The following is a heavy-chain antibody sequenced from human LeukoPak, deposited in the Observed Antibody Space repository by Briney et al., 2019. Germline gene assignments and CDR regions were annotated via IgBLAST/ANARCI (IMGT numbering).Heavy chain of an antibody. CDR1: GFSFDDYT. Sequence: QPGGSLRLSCAASGFSFDDYTMHWVRQAPGKGLEWVSLITWDGVNTYYTDSVKGRFTISRDNSKNSLYLQMTSLRTEDTALYYCATISSVGEDHDYWGQGTLVTVSS. V-gene: IGHV3-43*01. CDR3: ATISSVGEDHDY. J-gene: IGHJ4*02. CDR2: ITWDGVNT. D-gene: IGHD2-15*01.